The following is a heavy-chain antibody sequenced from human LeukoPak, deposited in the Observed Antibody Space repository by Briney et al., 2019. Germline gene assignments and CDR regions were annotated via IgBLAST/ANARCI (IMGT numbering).Heavy chain of an antibody. Sequence: PSETLSLTCTVSGGSISSSSYYWGWIRQPPGKGLEWIGSIYYSGSTYYNPSLKSRVTISVDTSKNQFSLKLSSVTAADTAVYYCARGGTYYTFWSGRKSAWDWFDPWGQGTLVAVSS. CDR1: GGSISSSSYY. CDR2: IYYSGST. J-gene: IGHJ5*02. V-gene: IGHV4-39*07. CDR3: ARGGTYYTFWSGRKSAWDWFDP. D-gene: IGHD3-3*01.